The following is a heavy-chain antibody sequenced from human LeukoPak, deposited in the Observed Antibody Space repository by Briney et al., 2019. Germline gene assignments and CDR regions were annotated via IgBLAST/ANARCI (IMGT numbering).Heavy chain of an antibody. CDR3: AKRYCSSTSCSPDY. CDR2: ISGSGGST. V-gene: IGHV3-23*01. Sequence: GGFLRLSCAASGFTFSSYAMSWVRQAPGKGLEWVSAISGSGGSTYYADSVKGRFTISRDNSKNTLYLQMNSLRAEDTAVYYCAKRYCSSTSCSPDYWGQGTLVTVSS. J-gene: IGHJ4*02. D-gene: IGHD2-2*01. CDR1: GFTFSSYA.